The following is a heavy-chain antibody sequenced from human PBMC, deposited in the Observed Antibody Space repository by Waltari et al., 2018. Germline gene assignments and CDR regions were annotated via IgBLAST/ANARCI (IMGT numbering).Heavy chain of an antibody. D-gene: IGHD3-22*01. J-gene: IGHJ4*02. CDR2: ISPDNGNA. CDR3: ARGGGPRTVVALTFDL. Sequence: QVQLVQSGAEVKKPGASVKVSCKASGYTFTNFGINWVRQAPGQGLEWMGWISPDNGNADYEQKLQGRVTMTTDTSTKTAYLELRSLTYDDTAVYYCARGGGPRTVVALTFDLWGQGTLVTVSS. V-gene: IGHV1-18*01. CDR1: GYTFTNFG.